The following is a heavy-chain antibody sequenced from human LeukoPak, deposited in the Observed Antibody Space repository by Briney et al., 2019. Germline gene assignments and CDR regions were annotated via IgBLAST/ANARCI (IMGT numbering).Heavy chain of an antibody. CDR1: GGSISSDY. D-gene: IGHD3-16*01. Sequence: SETLSLTCTVSGGSISSDYWSWIRQPAGKGLEWIGRIYIRGGTNYNPSLKSRVTMSVDTSKNQFSLKLSSVTAADTAVYYCARAPKVRGGGPFDYWGQGTLVTVSS. J-gene: IGHJ4*02. CDR2: IYIRGGT. V-gene: IGHV4-4*07. CDR3: ARAPKVRGGGPFDY.